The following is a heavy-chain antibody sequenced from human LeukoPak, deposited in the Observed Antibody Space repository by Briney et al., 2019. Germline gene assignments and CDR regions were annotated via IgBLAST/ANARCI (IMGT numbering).Heavy chain of an antibody. CDR3: ATDKSRWGGGDAFDI. J-gene: IGHJ3*02. Sequence: ASVKVSCKVSGYTLTELSMHWVRQAPGKGLEWMGGFDPEDGETIYAQKFQGRVTMTEDTSTDTAYMELSSLRTEDSCVYYCATDKSRWGGGDAFDIWGQGTMVTVSS. V-gene: IGHV1-24*01. D-gene: IGHD6-13*01. CDR1: GYTLTELS. CDR2: FDPEDGET.